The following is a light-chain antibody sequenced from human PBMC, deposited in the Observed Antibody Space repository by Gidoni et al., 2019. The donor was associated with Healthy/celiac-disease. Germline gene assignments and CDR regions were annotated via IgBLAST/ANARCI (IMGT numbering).Light chain of an antibody. V-gene: IGLV3-19*01. CDR1: SLRSYY. Sequence: SSELTQDPAVSVALGQTVRITCQGDSLRSYYASWYQQKPGQAPVLVIYGKNNRPSGIPDRFSGSSSGHTASFTITGAQAEDEADYYCNSRDSSGNHLVFGGGTKLTVL. J-gene: IGLJ2*01. CDR3: NSRDSSGNHLV. CDR2: GKN.